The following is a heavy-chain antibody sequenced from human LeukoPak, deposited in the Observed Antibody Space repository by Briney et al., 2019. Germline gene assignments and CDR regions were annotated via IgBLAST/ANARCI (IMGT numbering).Heavy chain of an antibody. CDR3: AKDRKAGD. Sequence: GGSLRLSYAVSAFTFSSCDMHWVRQAPGKGLEWVAVISYDGSNKYYADSVKGRFTISRDNSKNTLYLQMNSLRAEDTAVYYCAKDRKAGDWGQGTLVTVSS. D-gene: IGHD6-25*01. V-gene: IGHV3-30*18. CDR1: AFTFSSCD. J-gene: IGHJ4*02. CDR2: ISYDGSNK.